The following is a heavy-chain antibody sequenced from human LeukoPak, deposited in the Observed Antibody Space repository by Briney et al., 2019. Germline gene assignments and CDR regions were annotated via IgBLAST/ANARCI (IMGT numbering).Heavy chain of an antibody. CDR3: ARAYGPIAPPDY. Sequence: SVKVSCKAAGGTFSSYAISWVRQAPGQGLEWMGGIIPIFGTANYAQKFQGRVTITADESTSTAYMELSSLRSEDTAVYYCARAYGPIAPPDYWGQGTLVTVSS. J-gene: IGHJ4*02. V-gene: IGHV1-69*13. D-gene: IGHD3-10*01. CDR1: GGTFSSYA. CDR2: IIPIFGTA.